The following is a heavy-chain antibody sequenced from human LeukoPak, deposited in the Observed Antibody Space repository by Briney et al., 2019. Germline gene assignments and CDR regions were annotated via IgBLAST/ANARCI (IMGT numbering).Heavy chain of an antibody. D-gene: IGHD4-17*01. J-gene: IGHJ3*02. Sequence: GASVKVSCKASGDTFTGYYIHWVRQAPGQGLEWMGWINPNRGGTNYAQKFQGRVTMTTDTSISTAYMELSRLRSDDTAVYYCARDRPPHDYGDNDAFDIWGQGTMVTVSS. V-gene: IGHV1-2*02. CDR2: INPNRGGT. CDR1: GDTFTGYY. CDR3: ARDRPPHDYGDNDAFDI.